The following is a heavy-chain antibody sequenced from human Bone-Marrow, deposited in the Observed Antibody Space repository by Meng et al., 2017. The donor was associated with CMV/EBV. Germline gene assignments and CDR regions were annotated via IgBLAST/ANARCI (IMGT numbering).Heavy chain of an antibody. V-gene: IGHV1-69*02. CDR2: IIPILGIA. CDR3: ARVEGYCSSTSCYGWFDP. J-gene: IGHJ5*02. Sequence: SVKVSCKASGGTFSSYTISWVRQAPGQGLEWMGRIIPILGIANYAQKFQGRVTITADKSTSTAYMELSSLRSEDTAVYYCARVEGYCSSTSCYGWFDPWGQGTLATVPS. D-gene: IGHD2-2*01. CDR1: GGTFSSYT.